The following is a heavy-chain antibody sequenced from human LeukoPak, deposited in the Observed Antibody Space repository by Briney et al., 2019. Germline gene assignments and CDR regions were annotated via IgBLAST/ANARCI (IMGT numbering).Heavy chain of an antibody. V-gene: IGHV1-46*01. D-gene: IGHD2-15*01. J-gene: IGHJ5*02. CDR3: ARDRGGGSWVGLNLLFDP. CDR2: INPSGGST. Sequence: ASVKVTCKASGHTFTSYYMHWVRQAPGQGLEWMGIINPSGGSTSYAQKFQGRVTMTRDMSTSTVYMELSSLRSEDTAVYYCARDRGGGSWVGLNLLFDPWGQGTLVTVSS. CDR1: GHTFTSYY.